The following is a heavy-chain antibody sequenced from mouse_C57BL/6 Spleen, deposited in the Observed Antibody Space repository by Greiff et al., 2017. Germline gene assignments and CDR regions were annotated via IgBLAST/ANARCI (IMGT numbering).Heavy chain of an antibody. V-gene: IGHV5-4*03. CDR3: ARPYSNYLDY. Sequence: EVKLVESGGGLVKPGGSLKLSCAASGFTFSSYAMSWVRQTPEKRLAWVATISDSGSYTYYPDNVKSRFTISRDNAKNNLYLQMSHLKSEDPAMYYCARPYSNYLDYWGQGTSVTVSS. CDR2: ISDSGSYT. CDR1: GFTFSSYA. J-gene: IGHJ4*01. D-gene: IGHD2-5*01.